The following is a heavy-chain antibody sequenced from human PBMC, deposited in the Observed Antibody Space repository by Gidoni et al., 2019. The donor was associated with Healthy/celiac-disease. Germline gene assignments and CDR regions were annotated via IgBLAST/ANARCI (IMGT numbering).Heavy chain of an antibody. V-gene: IGHV4-30-2*01. CDR2: IYHSGST. CDR3: ARANIVVGLKNDAFDI. D-gene: IGHD2-2*01. J-gene: IGHJ3*02. Sequence: QLHLQESGSGLVKPSQTLSLTCAVSGGSISSGGYSWSWIRQPPGKGLEWIGYIYHSGSTYYNPSLKSRVTISVDRSKNQFSLKLSSVTAADTAVYYCARANIVVGLKNDAFDIWGQGTMVTVSS. CDR1: GGSISSGGYS.